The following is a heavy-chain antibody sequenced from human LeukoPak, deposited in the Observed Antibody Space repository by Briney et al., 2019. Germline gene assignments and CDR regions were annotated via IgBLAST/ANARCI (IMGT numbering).Heavy chain of an antibody. CDR2: IYPDDSDT. CDR3: ARPNITSYYDSRGYDAFDV. D-gene: IGHD3-22*01. CDR1: GYRFNAYW. J-gene: IGHJ3*01. V-gene: IGHV5-51*01. Sequence: GESLKISCKGSGYRFNAYWIAWVRQMPGKGLEWMGIIYPDDSDTRYSPSFQGQVTISADKSVRTAYLQWSSPKASDTAMYYCARPNITSYYDSRGYDAFDVWGQGTMVTVSS.